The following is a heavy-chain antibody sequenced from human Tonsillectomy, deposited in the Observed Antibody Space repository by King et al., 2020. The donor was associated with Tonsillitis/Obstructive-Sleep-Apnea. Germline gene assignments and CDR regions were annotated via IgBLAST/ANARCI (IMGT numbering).Heavy chain of an antibody. J-gene: IGHJ3*02. CDR3: AKTGAVAGSDDAFDI. V-gene: IGHV3-23*04. CDR2: ISGTSRST. D-gene: IGHD6-19*01. Sequence: VQLVESGGGLVQPGGSLRLSCTASGFTFSSYAMTWVRQAPGKGLEWVSTISGTSRSTYYADSVKGRFTISRDNSKNTLYLQMNSLRAEDTAVYYCAKTGAVAGSDDAFDIRGQGTMVTVSS. CDR1: GFTFSSYA.